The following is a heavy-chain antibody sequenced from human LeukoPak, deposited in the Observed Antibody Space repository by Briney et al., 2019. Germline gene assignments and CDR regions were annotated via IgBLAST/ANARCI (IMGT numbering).Heavy chain of an antibody. CDR1: GDSISSSSSY. CDR2: LHYGGST. Sequence: SETLSLTCTVSGDSISSSSSYWGWIRQPPGKGLEWIGSLHYGGSTYYNPSLKSRVTISVDTSKNQFSLKLSSVTAADTAAYYCASPKIAMSEYFQHWGQGALVTVSS. V-gene: IGHV4-39*07. D-gene: IGHD2-21*01. J-gene: IGHJ1*01. CDR3: ASPKIAMSEYFQH.